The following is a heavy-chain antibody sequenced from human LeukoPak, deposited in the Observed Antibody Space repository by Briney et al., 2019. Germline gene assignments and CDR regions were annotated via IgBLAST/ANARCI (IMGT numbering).Heavy chain of an antibody. CDR2: IYYSGST. Sequence: SETLSLTCTVSGGSISSYYWSWIRQPPGKGLEWIGYIYYSGSTNYNPSLKSRVTISVDTSKNQFSLKLSSVTAADTAVYYCARMAYYDSSGYRMDYWGQGTLVTVSS. CDR1: GGSISSYY. V-gene: IGHV4-59*01. D-gene: IGHD3-22*01. CDR3: ARMAYYDSSGYRMDY. J-gene: IGHJ4*02.